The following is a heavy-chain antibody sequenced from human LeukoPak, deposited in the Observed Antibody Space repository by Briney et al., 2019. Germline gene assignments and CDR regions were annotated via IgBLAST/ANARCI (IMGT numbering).Heavy chain of an antibody. CDR2: IIPIFGTA. J-gene: IGHJ3*02. V-gene: IGHV1-69*13. CDR3: ATQGSSHDAFDI. Sequence: SVKVSCKASGGTFSSYAISWVRQAPGQGVEWMGGIIPIFGTANYAQKFQGRVTITADESTGTAYMELSSLRSEDTAVYYCATQGSSHDAFDIWGQGTMVTVSS. CDR1: GGTFSSYA. D-gene: IGHD1-26*01.